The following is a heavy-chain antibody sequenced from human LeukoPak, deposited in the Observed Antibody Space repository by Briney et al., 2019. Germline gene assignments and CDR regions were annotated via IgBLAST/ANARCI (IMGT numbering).Heavy chain of an antibody. Sequence: GGSLRLSCVASGFSFNSYVMHWVCQAPGKGLEWVAFLQYDGSKKLYADSVEGRFSISRDGSQNTVYLQMNSLTPEDTAVYYCAKDLGILVSGSYYYYFDYWGQGTLVTVSP. CDR1: GFSFNSYV. D-gene: IGHD3-10*01. CDR3: AKDLGILVSGSYYYYFDY. CDR2: LQYDGSKK. J-gene: IGHJ4*02. V-gene: IGHV3-30*02.